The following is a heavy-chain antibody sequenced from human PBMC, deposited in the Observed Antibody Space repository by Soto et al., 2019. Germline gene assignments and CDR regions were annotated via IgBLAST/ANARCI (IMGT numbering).Heavy chain of an antibody. V-gene: IGHV4-31*03. CDR3: ARVHGDSVVFDY. CDR2: IYYSGST. CDR1: GGSISSGGYY. Sequence: QVQLQESGPGLVKPSQTLSLTCTVSGGSISSGGYYWSWLRQHPGKGLEWIGYIYYSGSTYYNPSLKSRVTISVDTSKNQFSLKLSSVPAADKAVYYCARVHGDSVVFDYWGQGTLVTVSS. D-gene: IGHD4-17*01. J-gene: IGHJ4*02.